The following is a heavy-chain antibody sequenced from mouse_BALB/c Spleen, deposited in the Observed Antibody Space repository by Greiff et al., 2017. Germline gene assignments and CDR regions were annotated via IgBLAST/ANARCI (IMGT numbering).Heavy chain of an antibody. V-gene: IGHV5-12-1*01. CDR2: ISSGGGST. CDR1: GFAFSSYD. J-gene: IGHJ3*01. Sequence: EVQLVESGGGLVKPGGSLKLSCAASGFAFSSYDMSWVRQTPEKRLEWVAYISSGGGSTYYPDTVKGRFTISRDNAKNTLYLQMSSLKSEDTAMYYCARLPEAWFAYWGQGTLVTVSA. CDR3: ARLPEAWFAY.